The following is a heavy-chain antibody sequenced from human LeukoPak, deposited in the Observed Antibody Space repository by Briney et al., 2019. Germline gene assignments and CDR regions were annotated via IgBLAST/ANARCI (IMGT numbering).Heavy chain of an antibody. CDR2: IGTDGSYI. V-gene: IGHV3-21*01. CDR3: ARKMKTGDRVGTFDI. Sequence: GGSLKLSCAASGFTFSSHNINWVRQAPMKGLEWVSSIGTDGSYIYYAHSVQGRFTISRDNAKNSLYLQMNSLTAEDTAVYYCARKMKTGDRVGTFDIWGQGKMVTVSS. D-gene: IGHD1-1*01. J-gene: IGHJ3*02. CDR1: GFTFSSHN.